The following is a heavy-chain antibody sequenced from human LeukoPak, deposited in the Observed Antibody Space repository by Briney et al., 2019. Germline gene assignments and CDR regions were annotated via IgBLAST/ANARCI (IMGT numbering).Heavy chain of an antibody. Sequence: SETLSLTCAVYGGSFSGYYWSWIRQPPGKGLEWIGEINHSGSTNYNPSLKSRVTISVDTSKNQFSLKLSSVTAADTAVYYCARQDSSSGNDYWGQGTLVTVSS. CDR1: GGSFSGYY. CDR3: ARQDSSSGNDY. D-gene: IGHD6-13*01. V-gene: IGHV4-34*01. J-gene: IGHJ4*02. CDR2: INHSGST.